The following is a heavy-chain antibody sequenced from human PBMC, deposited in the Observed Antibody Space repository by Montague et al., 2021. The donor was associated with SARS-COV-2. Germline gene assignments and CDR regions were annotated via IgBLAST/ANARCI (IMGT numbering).Heavy chain of an antibody. J-gene: IGHJ4*02. CDR1: GGSISSYY. V-gene: IGHV4-59*08. Sequence: SETLSLTCTVSGGSISSYYWSWIRQPPGKGLEWIGYIYYSGSTYYNPSLRSRVTISVDTSKNQFSLKLSSVTAADTAVYYCARKGSGRSVLAYWGQGTLVTVSS. CDR3: ARKGSGRSVLAY. CDR2: IYYSGST. D-gene: IGHD1-26*01.